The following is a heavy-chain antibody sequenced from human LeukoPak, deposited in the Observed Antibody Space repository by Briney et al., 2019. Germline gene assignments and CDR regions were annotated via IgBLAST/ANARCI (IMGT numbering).Heavy chain of an antibody. Sequence: SETLSLTCTVSGGSISTSSYYWGWIRQPPGKGLEWIGSIHYSGSTYYKPSLKSRVTISVDTSKNQFSLTLSSVTAADTAVYYCARVQWLRLLDSWGQGTLVTASS. CDR3: ARVQWLRLLDS. J-gene: IGHJ4*02. CDR2: IHYSGST. D-gene: IGHD5-12*01. CDR1: GGSISTSSYY. V-gene: IGHV4-39*07.